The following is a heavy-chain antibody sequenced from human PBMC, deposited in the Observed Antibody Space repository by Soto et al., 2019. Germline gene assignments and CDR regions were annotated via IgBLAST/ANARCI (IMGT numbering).Heavy chain of an antibody. V-gene: IGHV1-8*01. D-gene: IGHD5-12*01. CDR2: VHPNIGVA. J-gene: IGHJ6*02. CDR3: ATGESGHCFGMDF. CDR1: GYTFNNYD. Sequence: QVQLVQSGAEVKRPGSSVKVSCKASGYTFNNYDIDWVRQATGQGLEWMGRVHPNIGVAQYAPKFQGRVTMTTNTYITTAYMELSSLTSEDTALYFCATGESGHCFGMDFWGQGTPVTVSS.